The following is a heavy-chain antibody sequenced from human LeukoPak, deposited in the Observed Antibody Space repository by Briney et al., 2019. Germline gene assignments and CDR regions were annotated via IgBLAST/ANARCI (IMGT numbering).Heavy chain of an antibody. J-gene: IGHJ4*02. CDR1: GGSISSSNW. Sequence: PSGTLSLTCAVSGGSISSSNWWSWVRQPPGKGLEWIGEIYHSGSTNYNPSLKSRVTISVDKSKNQFSLKLSSVTAADTAVYYCARDRVGVLWFGDRGFDYWGQGTLVTVSS. CDR3: ARDRVGVLWFGDRGFDY. D-gene: IGHD3-10*01. CDR2: IYHSGST. V-gene: IGHV4-4*02.